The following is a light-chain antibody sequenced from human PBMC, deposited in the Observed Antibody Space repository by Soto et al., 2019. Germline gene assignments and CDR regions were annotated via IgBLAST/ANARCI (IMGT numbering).Light chain of an antibody. CDR3: QQYGANSPWT. CDR2: KAS. Sequence: DIQVTQSPSTLSASVGDRVTINCRASQNINDWLAWYQQKSGKAPKVLIYKASSLESGVTSRFSGSGSVTEFTLTISSPQTEYFATYYCQQYGANSPWTFGQGTKVEIK. V-gene: IGKV1-5*03. J-gene: IGKJ1*01. CDR1: QNINDW.